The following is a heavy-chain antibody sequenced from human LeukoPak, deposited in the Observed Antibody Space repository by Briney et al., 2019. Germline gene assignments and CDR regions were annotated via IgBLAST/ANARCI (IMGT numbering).Heavy chain of an antibody. Sequence: GESLKISCKGSGYSFTSYWIGWVRQMPGKGLEWMGIIYPGDSDTRYSPSFQGQVTISADKSISTAYLQWSSLKASDTAMYYCARLNVGLASYYYYMDVWGKGTTVTISS. CDR1: GYSFTSYW. CDR2: IYPGDSDT. J-gene: IGHJ6*03. D-gene: IGHD3-16*01. CDR3: ARLNVGLASYYYYMDV. V-gene: IGHV5-51*01.